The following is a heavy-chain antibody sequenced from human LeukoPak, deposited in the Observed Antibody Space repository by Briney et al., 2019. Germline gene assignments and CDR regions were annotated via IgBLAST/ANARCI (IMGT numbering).Heavy chain of an antibody. J-gene: IGHJ4*02. CDR1: GYTFTGYY. Sequence: GASVKVSCMTSGYTFTGYYVHWVRQAPGQGLEWMGWINPNSGGTNYAQRFQGRVTMTRDTSISTAYMELSRLKSDDTAVYYCARSSVYSPQDCDYWGQGTLVTVSS. D-gene: IGHD3-22*01. CDR2: INPNSGGT. V-gene: IGHV1-2*02. CDR3: ARSSVYSPQDCDY.